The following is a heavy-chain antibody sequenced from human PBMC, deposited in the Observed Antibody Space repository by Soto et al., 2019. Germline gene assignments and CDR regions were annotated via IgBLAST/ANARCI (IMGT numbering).Heavy chain of an antibody. Sequence: QVQLVQSGAEEKKPGASVKVSCKASGYTFTSYAMHWVRQAPGQRLEWMGWINAGNGNTKYSQKFQGRVTITRDTSARTAYMELSSLRSEDTAVYYCACAWVVVTAPDYWGQGTLVTVSS. CDR2: INAGNGNT. V-gene: IGHV1-3*05. D-gene: IGHD2-21*02. J-gene: IGHJ4*02. CDR1: GYTFTSYA. CDR3: ACAWVVVTAPDY.